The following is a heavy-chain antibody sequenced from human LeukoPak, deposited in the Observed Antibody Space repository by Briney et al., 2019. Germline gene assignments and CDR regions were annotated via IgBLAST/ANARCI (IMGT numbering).Heavy chain of an antibody. D-gene: IGHD3-10*01. Sequence: KTSETLSLTCAVYGGSFSGYYWSWIRQSPGKGLEWIGEINHRGSTNYNPSLKRRVTISVDTSKNQFSLKLSSVTAADTAVYYCAKSLYGSGSYYNWFDPWGQGTLVTVSS. V-gene: IGHV4-34*01. CDR3: AKSLYGSGSYYNWFDP. CDR2: INHRGST. J-gene: IGHJ5*02. CDR1: GGSFSGYY.